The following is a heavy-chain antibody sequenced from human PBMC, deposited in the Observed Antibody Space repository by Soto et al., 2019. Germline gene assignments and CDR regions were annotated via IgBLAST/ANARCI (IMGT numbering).Heavy chain of an antibody. J-gene: IGHJ4*02. CDR1: GIAFSNYA. CDR3: AKDPDRYDYVWGTYRYIDH. D-gene: IGHD3-16*02. Sequence: EVQLLESGGGLVQPGGSLRLSCTASGIAFSNYAMSWVRQAPRTGLEWVSTVSTSGGRPYYADSVKGRFTISRDNSKNPLYLQRNSLRAEDTAVYYCAKDPDRYDYVWGTYRYIDHWGQGTRVTVSS. V-gene: IGHV3-23*01. CDR2: VSTSGGRP.